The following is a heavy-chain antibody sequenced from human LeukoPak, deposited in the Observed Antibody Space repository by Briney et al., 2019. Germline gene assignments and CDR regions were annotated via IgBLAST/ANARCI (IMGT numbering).Heavy chain of an antibody. D-gene: IGHD6-19*01. CDR2: IYYSGST. CDR1: GGSISSYY. Sequence: PSGTLSLTCTVSGGSISSYYWSWIRQPPGKGLEWIGYIYYSGSTNYNPSLKSRVTISVDTSKNQFSLKLSSVTAADTAVYYCARSRLVLRYFDLWGRGTLVTVSS. CDR3: ARSRLVLRYFDL. V-gene: IGHV4-59*01. J-gene: IGHJ2*01.